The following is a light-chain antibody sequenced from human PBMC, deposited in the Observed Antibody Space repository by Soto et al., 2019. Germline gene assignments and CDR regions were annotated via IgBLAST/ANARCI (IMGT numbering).Light chain of an antibody. Sequence: EIVLTQSPGTLSLSPGEGATVSCRASQSVNSNLLAWFQQKPGQAPRLLIHDASRRATGIPDRFSGSGSGTAFTLSISRLEPEDFAVYYCHQYVSYPLTFGQGTKLEIK. CDR3: HQYVSYPLT. CDR1: QSVNSNL. CDR2: DAS. J-gene: IGKJ2*01. V-gene: IGKV3-20*01.